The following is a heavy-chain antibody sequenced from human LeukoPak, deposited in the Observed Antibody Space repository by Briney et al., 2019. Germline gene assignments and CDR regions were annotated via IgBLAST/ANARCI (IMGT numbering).Heavy chain of an antibody. D-gene: IGHD5-18*01. CDR1: GCSISSYY. V-gene: IGHV4-4*07. CDR2: IYTSGST. J-gene: IGHJ3*02. CDR3: ATTMKSYGSRNDAFDI. Sequence: SETLSLTCTVSGCSISSYYWSWLRQPAEKGLEWLGRIYTSGSTNYNPSLKSRVTMSVDTSKIQFSLKLSSVTAADTAVYYCATTMKSYGSRNDAFDIWGQGTMVTVSS.